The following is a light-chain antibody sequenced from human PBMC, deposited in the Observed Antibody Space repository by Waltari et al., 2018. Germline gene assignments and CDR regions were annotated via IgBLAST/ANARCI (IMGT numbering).Light chain of an antibody. Sequence: DIQMTQSPSSLSASVGDRVTITCRASQSISSYLNWYQQKPGKAPKLLIYAASSLQSGVPSSFIGSGSGADFTLTISSLQPEDFATYYCQQSYSTLQTFGQGTKVEIK. J-gene: IGKJ1*01. CDR1: QSISSY. CDR2: AAS. V-gene: IGKV1-39*01. CDR3: QQSYSTLQT.